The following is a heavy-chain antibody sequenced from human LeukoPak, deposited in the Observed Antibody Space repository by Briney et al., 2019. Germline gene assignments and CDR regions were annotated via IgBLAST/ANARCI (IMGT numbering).Heavy chain of an antibody. CDR3: ARKMTKAFDI. J-gene: IGHJ3*02. V-gene: IGHV3-21*04. Sequence: GGSLRLSCAASGFTFSSYSMNWVRQAPGKGLQWVSSISSSSNNIYYADSVKGRFTISRDNAKNSLYLQMNSLRAEDTALYYCARKMTKAFDIWGQGTMVTVSS. CDR2: ISSSSNNI. D-gene: IGHD5-24*01. CDR1: GFTFSSYS.